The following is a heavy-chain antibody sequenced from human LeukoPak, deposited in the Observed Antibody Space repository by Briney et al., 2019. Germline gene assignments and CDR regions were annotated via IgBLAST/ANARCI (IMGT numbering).Heavy chain of an antibody. CDR2: IRYDGSNE. J-gene: IGHJ4*02. CDR3: AKSLYCSGGSCVY. Sequence: GGSLRLSCAASGFTFSDYGMHWVRQAPGKGLEWVAFIRYDGSNEYYADSVKGRFTISRDNSKNTLYLQMNSLRAEDTAVYYCAKSLYCSGGSCVYWGQGTLVTVSS. V-gene: IGHV3-30*02. D-gene: IGHD2-15*01. CDR1: GFTFSDYG.